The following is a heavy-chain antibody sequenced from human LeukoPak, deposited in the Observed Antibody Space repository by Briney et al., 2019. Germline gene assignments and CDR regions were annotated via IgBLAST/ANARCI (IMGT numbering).Heavy chain of an antibody. CDR1: GGSVSSANSY. D-gene: IGHD1-20*01. CDR2: IDYSGST. CDR3: ARDGYNWNPDAFDI. J-gene: IGHJ3*02. Sequence: SETLSLTCTVSGGSVSSANSYWSWIRQPPGKGPEWIGYIDYSGSTYYNPSLKSRVTISVDTSKNQLFLKLSSVTAADTAVYYCARDGYNWNPDAFDIWGQGTMVTVSS. V-gene: IGHV4-30-4*01.